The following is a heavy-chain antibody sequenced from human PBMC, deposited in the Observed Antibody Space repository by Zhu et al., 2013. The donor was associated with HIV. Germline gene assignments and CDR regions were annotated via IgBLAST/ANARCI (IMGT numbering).Heavy chain of an antibody. D-gene: IGHD6-13*01. Sequence: QVQLVQSGTEVKKPGASVKVSCKASGYNFTTYYIHWVRQAPGQGLEWVGIINPSGGTTNFAQKFQGRVAMTRDTSTSTVYMDLSSLRFEDTATYYCATDRTRGSSWPIHWGQGTLVTVSS. V-gene: IGHV1-46*01. CDR2: INPSGGTT. CDR3: ATDRTRGSSWPIH. J-gene: IGHJ4*02. CDR1: GYNFTTYY.